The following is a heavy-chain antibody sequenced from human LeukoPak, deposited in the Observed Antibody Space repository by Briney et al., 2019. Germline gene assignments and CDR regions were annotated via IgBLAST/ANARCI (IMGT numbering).Heavy chain of an antibody. J-gene: IGHJ4*02. D-gene: IGHD1-26*01. CDR1: GFTFSSYS. V-gene: IGHV3-21*01. CDR2: ISSSSSYI. Sequence: GGSLRLSCAASGFTFSSYSMNWVRQAPGKGLEWVSSISSSSSYIYYADSVKGRFTISRDNAKNSLYLQMNSLRAEDKAVYYCARVPLAWALLVGHFDYWGQGTLVTVSS. CDR3: ARVPLAWALLVGHFDY.